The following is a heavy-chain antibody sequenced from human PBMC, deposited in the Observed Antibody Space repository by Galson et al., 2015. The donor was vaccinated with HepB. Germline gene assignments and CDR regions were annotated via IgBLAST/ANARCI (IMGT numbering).Heavy chain of an antibody. CDR2: ISYDGSNK. CDR1: GFTFSSYA. D-gene: IGHD3-3*01. J-gene: IGHJ6*02. CDR3: ARDPTVPSGYSNYYYGMDV. Sequence: SLRLSCAASGFTFSSYAMHWVRQAPGKGLEWVAVISYDGSNKYYADSVKGRFTISRDNSKNTLYLQMNSLRAEDTAVYYCARDPTVPSGYSNYYYGMDVWGQGTTVTVSS. V-gene: IGHV3-30-3*01.